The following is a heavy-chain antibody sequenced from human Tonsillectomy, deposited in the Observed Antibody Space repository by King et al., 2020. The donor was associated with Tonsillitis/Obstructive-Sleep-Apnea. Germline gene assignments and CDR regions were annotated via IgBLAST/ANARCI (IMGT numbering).Heavy chain of an antibody. CDR1: GGSISSHY. CDR3: ARGGYSGSSYYFDY. J-gene: IGHJ4*02. D-gene: IGHD1-26*01. V-gene: IGHV4-59*11. CDR2: IYYSGST. Sequence: VQLQESGPGLVKPSETLSLTCTVSGGSISSHYWSWLRQSPRKGLEWIAYIYYSGSTNYNPSLKSRVTISVDTSKNQFSLKLSSVTAADTAVYYCARGGYSGSSYYFDYWGQGALVTVSS.